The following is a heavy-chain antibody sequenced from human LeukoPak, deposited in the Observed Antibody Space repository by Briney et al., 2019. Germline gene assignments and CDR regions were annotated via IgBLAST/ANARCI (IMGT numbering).Heavy chain of an antibody. CDR3: AITGGPTVTAFDL. Sequence: GGSLRHSRVPSLFTPTDYYISWIRHAPGEGLEWGSYISSSSTYTKNTDSVKGGFTISRDNAKSSLYLQMNSLRVEDTAVYYCAITGGPTVTAFDLWGQGILVTVSS. CDR2: ISSSSTYT. CDR1: LFTPTDYY. D-gene: IGHD4-17*01. J-gene: IGHJ4*02. V-gene: IGHV3-11*06.